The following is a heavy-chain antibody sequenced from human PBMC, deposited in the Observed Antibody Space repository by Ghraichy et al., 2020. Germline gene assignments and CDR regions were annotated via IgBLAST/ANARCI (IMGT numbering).Heavy chain of an antibody. CDR3: ARGYGSGNYYV. D-gene: IGHD3-10*01. CDR1: GFPFSSYD. J-gene: IGHJ3*01. V-gene: IGHV3-48*01. Sequence: GGSLRLSCAASGFPFSSYDMTWVRQTPGKGLECISSISSSGSKKDYADSVKGRFAISRDNAKNSVFLQMNSLRAEDTAAYYCARGYGSGNYYVWGQGTMVTVSS. CDR2: ISSSGSKK.